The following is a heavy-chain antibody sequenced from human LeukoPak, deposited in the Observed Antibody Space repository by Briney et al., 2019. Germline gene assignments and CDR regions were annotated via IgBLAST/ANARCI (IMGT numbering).Heavy chain of an antibody. CDR3: AKATDYSNYYYYYYMDV. CDR1: GFTFSSYA. D-gene: IGHD4-11*01. Sequence: GGSLRLSCAASGFTFSSYAMSWVRQAPGKGLEWVSAISGSGGSTYYADSVKGRFTISRDDSKNTLYLQMNSLRAEDTAVYYCAKATDYSNYYYYYYMDVWAKGPRSPSP. CDR2: ISGSGGST. V-gene: IGHV3-23*01. J-gene: IGHJ6*03.